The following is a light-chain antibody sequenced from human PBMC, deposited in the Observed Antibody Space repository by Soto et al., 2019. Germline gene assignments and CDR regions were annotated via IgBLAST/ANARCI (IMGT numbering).Light chain of an antibody. V-gene: IGKV3-20*01. CDR1: QSISSTH. J-gene: IGKJ1*01. Sequence: ESVFTLSPDTLSFSPCESATLSCRASQSISSTHLVWYQQKPGQAPSLLIFGASSRATGIPDRFSGSGSGTDFTLTISGLEPEDFAVCYCQQYDIWPPTFGQGTNVDIK. CDR2: GAS. CDR3: QQYDIWPPT.